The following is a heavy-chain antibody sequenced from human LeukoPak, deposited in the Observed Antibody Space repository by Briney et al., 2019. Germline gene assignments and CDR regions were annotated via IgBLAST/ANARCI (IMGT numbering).Heavy chain of an antibody. V-gene: IGHV3-30*18. CDR2: ISYDGSNK. CDR1: GFNISTYG. J-gene: IGHJ4*02. D-gene: IGHD6-13*01. Sequence: PGGSLRLSCAASGFNISTYGMHWVRQAPGKGLEWVTVISYDGSNKYYADSVKGRFTISRDNSKSTLYLQLNSLRAEDTAVYYCAKAKLALAAPDTGGFDYWGQGTLVTVSS. CDR3: AKAKLALAAPDTGGFDY.